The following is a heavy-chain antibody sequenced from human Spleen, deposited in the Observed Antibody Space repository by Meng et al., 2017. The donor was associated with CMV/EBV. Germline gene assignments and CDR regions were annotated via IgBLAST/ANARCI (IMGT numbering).Heavy chain of an antibody. V-gene: IGHV3-7*01. J-gene: IGHJ6*02. CDR2: IKQDGSEK. Sequence: GESLKLSCAASGFTFIIYRMSWVRQAPGKGLEWVANIKQDGSEKYYVDSVKGRFTISRDNAKNSLYLQMNSLRAEDTAVYYCARDGHYDFWSGYYNYYYGMDVWGQGTTVTVSS. CDR1: GFTFIIYR. CDR3: ARDGHYDFWSGYYNYYYGMDV. D-gene: IGHD3-3*01.